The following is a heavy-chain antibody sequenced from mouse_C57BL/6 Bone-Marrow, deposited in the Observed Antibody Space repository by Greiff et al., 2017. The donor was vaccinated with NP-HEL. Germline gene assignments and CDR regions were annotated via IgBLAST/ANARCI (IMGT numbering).Heavy chain of an antibody. CDR2: ITHSGET. V-gene: IGHV12-3*01. J-gene: IGHJ2*01. D-gene: IGHD3-1*01. CDR1: GFPITSGYY. Sequence: VKVVESGPGLVKPSQSLFLTCSITGFPITSGYYWIWIRQSPGKPLEWMGYITHSGETFYNPSLQSPISITRETSKNQFSFQLNSVTTEDTAMYYCAGDRSGAYYFDYWGQGTTLTVSA. CDR3: AGDRSGAYYFDY.